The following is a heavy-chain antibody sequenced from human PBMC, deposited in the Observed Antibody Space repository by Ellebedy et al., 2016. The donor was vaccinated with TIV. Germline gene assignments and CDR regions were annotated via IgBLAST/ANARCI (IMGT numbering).Heavy chain of an antibody. J-gene: IGHJ4*02. V-gene: IGHV3-30*04. Sequence: GESLKISCAASGFIFSNYAMHWIRQAPGKGLEWVAVISNDGRFQYYGDSVRGRFTISGDNSKNMLYLQMNSLRTDDTAVYYCARVLPNSFYCGDYWGQGTLVSVSS. D-gene: IGHD2-21*01. CDR1: GFIFSNYA. CDR2: ISNDGRFQ. CDR3: ARVLPNSFYCGDY.